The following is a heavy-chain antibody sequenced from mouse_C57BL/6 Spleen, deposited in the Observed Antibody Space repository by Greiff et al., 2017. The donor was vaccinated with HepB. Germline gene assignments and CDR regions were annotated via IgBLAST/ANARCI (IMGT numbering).Heavy chain of an antibody. J-gene: IGHJ2*01. D-gene: IGHD2-5*01. CDR3: ARFYSNYYVFDY. Sequence: QVQLQQPGAELVRPGTSVKLSCKASGYTFTSYWMHWVKQRPGQGLEWIGVIDPSDSYTNYNQKFKGKATLTVDTSSSTAYMQLSSLTSEDSAVYYCARFYSNYYVFDYWGQGTTLTVSS. CDR2: IDPSDSYT. V-gene: IGHV1-59*01. CDR1: GYTFTSYW.